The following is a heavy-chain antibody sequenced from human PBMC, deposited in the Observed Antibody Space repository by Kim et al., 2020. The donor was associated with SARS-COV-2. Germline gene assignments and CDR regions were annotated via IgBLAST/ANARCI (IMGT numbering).Heavy chain of an antibody. D-gene: IGHD6-13*01. V-gene: IGHV3-15*01. CDR2: IKSKTDGGTT. CDR1: GFTFSNAW. CDR3: TTDRWYSSSWYAGYYGMDV. J-gene: IGHJ6*02. Sequence: GGSLRLSCAASGFTFSNAWMSWVRQAPGKGLEWVGRIKSKTDGGTTDYAAPVKGRITISRDDSKNTLYLQMNSLKTEDTAVYYCTTDRWYSSSWYAGYYGMDVWGQGTTVTVSS.